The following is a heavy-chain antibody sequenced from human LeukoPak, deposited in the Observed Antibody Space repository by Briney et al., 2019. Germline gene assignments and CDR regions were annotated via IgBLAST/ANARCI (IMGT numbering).Heavy chain of an antibody. CDR1: GFTFSSYG. J-gene: IGHJ4*02. CDR3: ARDMEAVAGTVDY. Sequence: GGSLRLSCAASGFTFSSYGMHWVRQAPGKGLEWVAVIWYDGSNKYYADSVKGRFTISRDNSKNTLYLQMNSLRAEGTAVHYCARDMEAVAGTVDYWGQGTLVTVSS. V-gene: IGHV3-33*01. D-gene: IGHD6-19*01. CDR2: IWYDGSNK.